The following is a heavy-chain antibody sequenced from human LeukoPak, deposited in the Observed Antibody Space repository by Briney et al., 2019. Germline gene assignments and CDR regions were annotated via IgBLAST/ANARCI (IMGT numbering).Heavy chain of an antibody. Sequence: PGGSLRLSCAASGFSISNDWMSWVRQAPGKGLEWVARVKSRSAGETTDYAAPVKGRFTISRDDTKSTLYLQMNSLKTEDTAVYYCTLIQGWGSGSYYRDFWGQGTLVTVSS. D-gene: IGHD3-10*01. CDR2: VKSRSAGETT. J-gene: IGHJ4*02. CDR1: GFSISNDW. V-gene: IGHV3-15*01. CDR3: TLIQGWGSGSYYRDF.